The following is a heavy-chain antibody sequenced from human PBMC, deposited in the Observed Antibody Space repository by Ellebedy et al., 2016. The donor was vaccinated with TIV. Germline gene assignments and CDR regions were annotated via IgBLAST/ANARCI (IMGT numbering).Heavy chain of an antibody. CDR2: IYSSGSP. Sequence: MPSETLSLTCTVSGDSITTSGYHWGWLRQPPGKGLEWIGSIYSSGSPYYNPSLRSRVTISVDTSKSQFSLRLNSVTAADTAVYFCARPSHGGIIHYWGQGSLVTVSS. V-gene: IGHV4-39*01. D-gene: IGHD1-14*01. CDR1: GDSITTSGYH. J-gene: IGHJ4*02. CDR3: ARPSHGGIIHY.